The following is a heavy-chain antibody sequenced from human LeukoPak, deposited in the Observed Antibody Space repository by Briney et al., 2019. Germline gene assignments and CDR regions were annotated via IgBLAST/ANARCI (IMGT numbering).Heavy chain of an antibody. J-gene: IGHJ1*01. V-gene: IGHV1-18*04. CDR2: ISAYNGNT. CDR3: AIDDYGDYFYFQH. CDR1: GYTFTSYG. D-gene: IGHD4-17*01. Sequence: ASVKVSCKASGYTFTSYGISWVRQAPGQGLAWMGWISAYNGNTNYARKLQGRGTMTTDTSTSTAYMELRSLRSDDTAVYYCAIDDYGDYFYFQHWGQGTLVTVSS.